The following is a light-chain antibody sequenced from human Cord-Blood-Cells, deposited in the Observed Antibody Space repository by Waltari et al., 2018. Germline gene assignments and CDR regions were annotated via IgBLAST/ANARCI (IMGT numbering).Light chain of an antibody. J-gene: IGKJ3*01. Sequence: DIQMTQSPSTLSASVGDRVTITCRASQRISSWLAWYQQKPGKAPKRLIYKASSLESGVPSRFSCSGSGTEFTLTISSLQPDDFATYYCQQYNSYLFHVGPGTKVDI. CDR3: QQYNSYLFH. CDR1: QRISSW. V-gene: IGKV1-5*03. CDR2: KAS.